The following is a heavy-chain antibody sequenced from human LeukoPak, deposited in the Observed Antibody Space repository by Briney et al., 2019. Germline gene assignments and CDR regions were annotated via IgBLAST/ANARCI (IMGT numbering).Heavy chain of an antibody. CDR2: IYYSGST. V-gene: IGHV4-59*08. CDR1: GGSISSYY. CDR3: ARHSHYYYGVDV. Sequence: SETLSLTCTVSGGSISSYYWSWIRQPPGKGLEWIGYIYYSGSTNYNPSLKSRVTISVDTSKNQFSLKLSSVTAADTAVYYCARHSHYYYGVDVWGQGTTVTVSS. J-gene: IGHJ6*02.